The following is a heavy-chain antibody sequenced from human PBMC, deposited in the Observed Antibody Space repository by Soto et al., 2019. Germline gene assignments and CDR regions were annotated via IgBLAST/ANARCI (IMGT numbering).Heavy chain of an antibody. CDR1: GDSISRGGYS. V-gene: IGHV4-30-2*01. J-gene: IGHJ6*02. CDR2: IHDSGST. CDR3: ARGSSSYYDYGMDV. D-gene: IGHD6-6*01. Sequence: PSETLSLTCAVSGDSISRGGYSWTWIRQPPGKALEWIGNIHDSGSTSYNPSLKSRVTMSVDTSKNQFSLRLTSVTAADTAVYFCARGSSSYYDYGMDVWGQGTTVTVS.